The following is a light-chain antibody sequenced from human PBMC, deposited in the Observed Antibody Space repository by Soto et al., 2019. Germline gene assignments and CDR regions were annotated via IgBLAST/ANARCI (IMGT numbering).Light chain of an antibody. Sequence: ETVMTQSPATLSVSPGERTTLSCRASQSVSRNLAWYQQRPGQTPRLLFYGASTRATGIPARFSASGSGTEFTLTISSLQSEDFAVYYCQQYNNWPLTFGGGTKVAIE. CDR1: QSVSRN. J-gene: IGKJ4*01. CDR3: QQYNNWPLT. CDR2: GAS. V-gene: IGKV3-15*01.